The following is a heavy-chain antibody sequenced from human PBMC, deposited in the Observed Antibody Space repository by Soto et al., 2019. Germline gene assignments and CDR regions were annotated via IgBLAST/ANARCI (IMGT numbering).Heavy chain of an antibody. Sequence: SVKVSCKASGGTFSSYAISWVLRAPGQGLEWMGGIIPIFGTANYAQKFQGRVTITADESTSTAYMELSSLRSEDTAVYYCARVPHYYDSSGYPRRDGWFDPWGQGTLVTVSS. V-gene: IGHV1-69*13. CDR3: ARVPHYYDSSGYPRRDGWFDP. CDR2: IIPIFGTA. D-gene: IGHD3-22*01. CDR1: GGTFSSYA. J-gene: IGHJ5*02.